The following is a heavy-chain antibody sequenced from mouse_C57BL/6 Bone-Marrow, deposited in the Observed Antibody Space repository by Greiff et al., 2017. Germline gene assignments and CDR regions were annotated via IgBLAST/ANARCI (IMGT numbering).Heavy chain of an antibody. CDR1: GFNIKDDY. J-gene: IGHJ3*01. Sequence: VQLKESGAELVRPGASVKLSCTASGFNIKDDYMHWVKQRPEQGLEWIGWIDPENGDTAYASKFQGKATITADTSSNTAYLQLSSLTSEDTAVYYCTTCRLAGAWFAYWGKGTLVTVSA. CDR3: TTCRLAGAWFAY. V-gene: IGHV14-4*01. CDR2: IDPENGDT.